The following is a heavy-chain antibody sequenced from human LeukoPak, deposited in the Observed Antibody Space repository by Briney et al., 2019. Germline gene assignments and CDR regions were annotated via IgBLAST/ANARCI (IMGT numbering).Heavy chain of an antibody. V-gene: IGHV3-9*01. J-gene: IGHJ5*02. Sequence: GRSLRLSCAASGFTFDDYAMHWVRQAPGKGLEWVSGISWNSGSIGYADSVKGRFTISRDNAKNSLYLQMNSLRAEDTALYYCAKANDHWGQGTLVTVSS. CDR3: AKANDH. CDR1: GFTFDDYA. CDR2: ISWNSGSI.